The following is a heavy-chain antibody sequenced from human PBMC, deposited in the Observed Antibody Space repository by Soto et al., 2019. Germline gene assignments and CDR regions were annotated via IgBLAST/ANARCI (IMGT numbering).Heavy chain of an antibody. CDR3: ARDRLMATAGTARHYFGLDV. CDR1: GGSIRSGGYY. Sequence: SETLSLTCTVSGGSIRSGGYYWSWVRQNPRRGLEWIGNIYYSGNAYYNPSLKSRLTISVDTSKNQFSLNLSSVTAADTAVYYCARDRLMATAGTARHYFGLDVWGQGTTVTVSS. D-gene: IGHD5-18*01. CDR2: IYYSGNA. V-gene: IGHV4-31*03. J-gene: IGHJ6*02.